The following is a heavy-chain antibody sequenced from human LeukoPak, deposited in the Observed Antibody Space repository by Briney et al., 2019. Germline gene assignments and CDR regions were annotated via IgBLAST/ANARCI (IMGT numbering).Heavy chain of an antibody. V-gene: IGHV3-48*04. D-gene: IGHD6-6*01. J-gene: IGHJ3*02. Sequence: GGSLRLSCAASGFTFSSYSMNWVRQALGKGLEWVSYISSSSSTIYYADSVKGRFTISRDNAKNSLYLQMNSLRAEDTAVYYCARDLREYSDAFDIWGQGTMVTVSS. CDR2: ISSSSSTI. CDR1: GFTFSSYS. CDR3: ARDLREYSDAFDI.